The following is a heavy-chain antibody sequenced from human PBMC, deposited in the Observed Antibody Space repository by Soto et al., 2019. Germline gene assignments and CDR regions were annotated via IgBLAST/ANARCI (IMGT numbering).Heavy chain of an antibody. V-gene: IGHV2-70*01. CDR2: IDWDDDK. Sequence: GPTLVNPTQTLTLTCTFSRFSLSTSGMCVSWIRQPPGKALEWLALIDWDDDKYYSTSLKTRLTISKDTSKNQVVLTMTNMDPVDTATYYCARILSGNWSTDYWGQGTLVTVSS. CDR3: ARILSGNWSTDY. D-gene: IGHD1-1*01. J-gene: IGHJ4*02. CDR1: RFSLSTSGMC.